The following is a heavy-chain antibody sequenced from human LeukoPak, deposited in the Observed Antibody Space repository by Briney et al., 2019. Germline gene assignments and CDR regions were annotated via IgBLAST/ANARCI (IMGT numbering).Heavy chain of an antibody. CDR2: ITSVSSYK. CDR3: ARDDYYDISGYESDNAFDI. J-gene: IGHJ3*02. Sequence: GGSLRLSCAASGFTFSSYAMSWVRQAPGKGLEWVSSITSVSSYKYYADSVKGRFTISRDNAKASLYLQMNSLRAEDTALYFCARDDYYDISGYESDNAFDIWGQGTMVTVSS. V-gene: IGHV3-21*01. D-gene: IGHD3-22*01. CDR1: GFTFSSYA.